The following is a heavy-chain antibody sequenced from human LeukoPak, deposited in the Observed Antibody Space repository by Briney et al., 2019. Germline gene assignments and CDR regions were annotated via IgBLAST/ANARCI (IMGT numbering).Heavy chain of an antibody. CDR3: ARVGHCSSTSCYHYYYYYGMDV. Sequence: GGSLRLSCAASGFTFSSYWMYWVRQAPGKGLVWVSRINSDGSSTSYADSVKGRFTISRDNAKNTLYLQMNSLRAEDTAVYYCARVGHCSSTSCYHYYYYYGMDVWGKGTTVTVSS. J-gene: IGHJ6*04. CDR2: INSDGSST. D-gene: IGHD2-2*01. CDR1: GFTFSSYW. V-gene: IGHV3-74*01.